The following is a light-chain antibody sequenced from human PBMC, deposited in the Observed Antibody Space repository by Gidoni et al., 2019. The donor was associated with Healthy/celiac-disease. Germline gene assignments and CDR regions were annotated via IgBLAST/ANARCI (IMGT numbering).Light chain of an antibody. V-gene: IGKV1-39*01. CDR1: QSISSY. J-gene: IGKJ2*01. Sequence: DIQMTPSPSSLSASVGDRVTITCRASQSISSYLNWYQQKPGKAPKLLIYAASSLQSGVPSRFSGSGSGTDFTLTISSLQPEDFATYYCQQSYSTPYTFRHXPKLEIQ. CDR3: QQSYSTPYT. CDR2: AAS.